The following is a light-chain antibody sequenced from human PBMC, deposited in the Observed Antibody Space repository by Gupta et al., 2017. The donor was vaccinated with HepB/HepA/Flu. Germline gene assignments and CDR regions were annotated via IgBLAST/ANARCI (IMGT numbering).Light chain of an antibody. V-gene: IGLV2-8*01. CDR2: EVS. Sequence: QSPLTQPPSASGSPGQSVTISCTGTSSDVGGYNFVSWYQQHPGKAPKLMSYEVSKRPSGVPDRFSGSKSGNTASLTVSGLQAEDEADYYCSSYAGSNNYVVFGGGTKLTVL. CDR1: SSDVGGYNF. CDR3: SSYAGSNNYVV. J-gene: IGLJ2*01.